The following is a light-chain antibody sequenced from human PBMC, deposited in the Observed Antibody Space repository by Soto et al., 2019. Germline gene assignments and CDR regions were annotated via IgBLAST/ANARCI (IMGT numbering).Light chain of an antibody. V-gene: IGKV3-20*01. J-gene: IGKJ2*01. CDR3: QRYGSSPPYT. CDR2: GAS. Sequence: EIVLTQSPGTLSLSPGERATLSCRASQSVSSSYLAWYQQKPGQAPRLLIYGASSSATGIPDRFSGSVSGTDFTLTISRLEPEDFAVYYCQRYGSSPPYTFGQGTKLDIK. CDR1: QSVSSSY.